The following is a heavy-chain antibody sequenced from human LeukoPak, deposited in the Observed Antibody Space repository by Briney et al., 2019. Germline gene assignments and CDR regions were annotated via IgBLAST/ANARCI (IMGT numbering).Heavy chain of an antibody. CDR1: GFIFRSYN. V-gene: IGHV3-48*04. CDR2: ISSSSSTI. CDR3: ARSGYYDSSGYYDY. Sequence: GGSLRLSCAASGFIFRSYNMNWVRQAPGKGLEWVSYISSSSSTIYYADSVKGRFTISRDNAKNSLYLQMNSLRAEDTAVYYCARSGYYDSSGYYDYWGQGTLVTVSS. D-gene: IGHD3-22*01. J-gene: IGHJ4*02.